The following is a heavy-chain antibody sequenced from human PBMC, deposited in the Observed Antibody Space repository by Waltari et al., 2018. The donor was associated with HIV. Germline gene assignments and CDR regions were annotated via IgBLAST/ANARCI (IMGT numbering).Heavy chain of an antibody. V-gene: IGHV1-69*01. D-gene: IGHD2-15*01. Sequence: QVQLVQSGAEVKKPGSSVKVSCKASGGTFNNYAITWVRQAPGQGLEWMGGSIPFFGTTNYAQKCQGRLTIIADESTSTGYMELSSLRSEDTAVYYCARMATVVDWYFDLWGRGTLVTVSS. CDR3: ARMATVVDWYFDL. J-gene: IGHJ2*01. CDR1: GGTFNNYA. CDR2: SIPFFGTT.